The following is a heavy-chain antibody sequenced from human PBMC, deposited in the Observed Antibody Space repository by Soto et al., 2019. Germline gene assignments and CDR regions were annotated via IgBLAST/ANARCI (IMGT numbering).Heavy chain of an antibody. CDR3: AKRMDYYDSSGLLQH. D-gene: IGHD3-22*01. V-gene: IGHV3-23*01. Sequence: EVQLLESGGGLVQPGGSLRLSCAASGFTFSSYAMSWVRQAPGKGLEWVSTISSGGGSTYYADSVKGRRTLSRDNSKNTLNLQINSLRDEDTAVYYGAKRMDYYDSSGLLQHRGQGTLVTVSS. CDR1: GFTFSSYA. CDR2: ISSGGGST. J-gene: IGHJ1*01.